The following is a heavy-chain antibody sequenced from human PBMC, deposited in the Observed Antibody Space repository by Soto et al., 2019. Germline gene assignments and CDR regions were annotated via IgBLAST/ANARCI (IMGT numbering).Heavy chain of an antibody. Sequence: PSETLSLTCTVSGGSISSGDYYWSWIRQPPGKGLEWIGYIYYSGSTYYNPSLKSRVTTSVDTSKNQFSLKLSSVTAADTAVYYCARDHDSPYYGMDVWGQGTTVTVSS. V-gene: IGHV4-30-4*01. D-gene: IGHD3-3*01. CDR3: ARDHDSPYYGMDV. J-gene: IGHJ6*02. CDR2: IYYSGST. CDR1: GGSISSGDYY.